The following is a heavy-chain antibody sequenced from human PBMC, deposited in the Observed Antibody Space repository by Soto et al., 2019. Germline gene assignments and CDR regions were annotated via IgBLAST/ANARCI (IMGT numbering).Heavy chain of an antibody. D-gene: IGHD3-22*01. Sequence: ASVKVSCKASGGTFSSYAISWVRQAPGQGLEWMGGIIPIFGTANYAQKFQGRVTITADKSTSTAYMELSSLRSEDTAVYYCASGLLLDYYDSSGYSDAFDIWGQGTMVTVSS. CDR2: IIPIFGTA. J-gene: IGHJ3*02. CDR3: ASGLLLDYYDSSGYSDAFDI. V-gene: IGHV1-69*06. CDR1: GGTFSSYA.